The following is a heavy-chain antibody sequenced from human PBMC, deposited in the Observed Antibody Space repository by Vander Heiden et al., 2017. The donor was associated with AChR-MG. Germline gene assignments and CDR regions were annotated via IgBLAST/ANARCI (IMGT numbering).Heavy chain of an antibody. V-gene: IGHV3-49*04. Sequence: EVQLVESGGDLVQPGRSLRLSCTASGFTIGDYAMTWVRQAPGKGLEWVGFVRSRATEYAASVKGRFTISRDDSKSVAYLQLNSLTSEDTAVYYCTRGNTGVGAKYYFDYWVQGTLVTVSS. D-gene: IGHD1-26*01. CDR3: TRGNTGVGAKYYFDY. J-gene: IGHJ4*02. CDR1: GFTIGDYA. CDR2: VRSRAT.